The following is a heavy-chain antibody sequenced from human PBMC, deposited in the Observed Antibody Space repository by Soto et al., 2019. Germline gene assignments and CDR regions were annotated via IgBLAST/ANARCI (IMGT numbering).Heavy chain of an antibody. V-gene: IGHV3-21*01. CDR3: ARDRQLVQDWFEP. CDR1: GFTFSSYN. CDR2: ITQNSEYI. Sequence: EVQLVESGGGLVKPGGSLRLSCAASGFTFSSYNMNWVRQAPGKGLEWLSLITQNSEYIFYADSVKGRFTMSRDDAKNSVYLQMDSLRLDDTAICYCARDRQLVQDWFEPWGQGTLVTVSS. D-gene: IGHD6-13*01. J-gene: IGHJ5*02.